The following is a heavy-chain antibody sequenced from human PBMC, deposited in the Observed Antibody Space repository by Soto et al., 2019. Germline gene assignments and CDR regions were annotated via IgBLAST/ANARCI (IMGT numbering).Heavy chain of an antibody. D-gene: IGHD6-25*01. CDR2: MATRTGDT. J-gene: IGHJ4*02. CDR3: ARGSGSSWFDY. V-gene: IGHV1-2*02. CDR1: GYTFTANY. Sequence: SVKVSCKPSGYTFTANYIHWVRQAPGQGLEWMGWMATRTGDTRFAQKFQGRVSMTRDTSIGTAYMELTTLTLDDTAVYYCARGSGSSWFDYWGQGTQVTVSS.